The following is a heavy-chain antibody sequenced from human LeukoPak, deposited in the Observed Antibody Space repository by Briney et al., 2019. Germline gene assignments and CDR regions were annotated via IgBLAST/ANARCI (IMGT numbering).Heavy chain of an antibody. CDR2: ISGSGGST. Sequence: PGGSLRLSCAASEFTFSSYAMSWVRQAPGKGLEWVSAISGSGGSTYYADSVKSRFTISRDNSKNTLYLQMNSLRAEDTAVYYCAKDPRLSCSSTSCYEGYYYYGMDVWGQGTTVTVSS. CDR1: EFTFSSYA. J-gene: IGHJ6*02. D-gene: IGHD2-2*01. CDR3: AKDPRLSCSSTSCYEGYYYYGMDV. V-gene: IGHV3-23*01.